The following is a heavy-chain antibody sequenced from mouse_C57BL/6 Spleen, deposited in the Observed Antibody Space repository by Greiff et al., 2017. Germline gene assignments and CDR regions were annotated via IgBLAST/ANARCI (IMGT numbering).Heavy chain of an antibody. CDR1: GYTFTSYW. CDR2: IYPGTGST. Sequence: QVQLQQPGAELVKPGASVKMSCKASGYTFTSYWITWVKQRPGQGLEWIGDIYPGTGSTNYNEKFKSKATLTVDTSSSTAYMQLSSLTSEDSAVDYCASTTVVSPYAMDYWGQGTSVTVSS. V-gene: IGHV1-55*01. D-gene: IGHD1-1*01. CDR3: ASTTVVSPYAMDY. J-gene: IGHJ4*01.